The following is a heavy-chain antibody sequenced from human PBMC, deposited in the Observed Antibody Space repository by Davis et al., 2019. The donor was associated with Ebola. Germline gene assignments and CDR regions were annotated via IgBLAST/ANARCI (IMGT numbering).Heavy chain of an antibody. CDR1: GFTFSSYI. CDR2: ISSRSSYI. D-gene: IGHD1-1*01. CDR3: ARVGLLDPTFSLSYFDY. V-gene: IGHV3-21*04. Sequence: GESLKIPCAASGFTFSSYIMNWVRQAPGKGLKWVSSISSRSSYIYYADSVKGRFTISRDNSKNTLYLQMNSLRAEDTAVSYCARVGLLDPTFSLSYFDYWGQGTLVTVSS. J-gene: IGHJ4*02.